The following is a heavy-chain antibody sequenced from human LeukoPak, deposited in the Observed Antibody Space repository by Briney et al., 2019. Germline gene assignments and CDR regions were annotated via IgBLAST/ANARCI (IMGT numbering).Heavy chain of an antibody. CDR3: ARDRMDTGTYFDY. V-gene: IGHV1-18*01. Sequence: ASVKVSCRSSGYTFTTYGITWVRQAPGQGLEWMGWISTYNGNTNYAQRLQGRVTMTTDTSTSTAYMELRSLRSDDTAMYYCARDRMDTGTYFDYWGQGTLVTVSS. D-gene: IGHD5-18*01. CDR2: ISTYNGNT. CDR1: GYTFTTYG. J-gene: IGHJ4*02.